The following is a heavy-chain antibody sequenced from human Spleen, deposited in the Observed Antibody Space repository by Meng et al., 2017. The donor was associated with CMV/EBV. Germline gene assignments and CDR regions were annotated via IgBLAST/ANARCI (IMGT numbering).Heavy chain of an antibody. CDR1: GGTFSSYA. V-gene: IGHV1-69*05. D-gene: IGHD2/OR15-2a*01. CDR2: IIPIFGTA. CDR3: ARHTPIVTHNYYYGMDV. J-gene: IGHJ6*02. Sequence: SVKVSCKASGGTFSSYAISWVRQAPGQGLEWMGGIIPIFGTANYAQKFQGRVTITTDESTSTAYMELSSLRAEDTAVYYCARHTPIVTHNYYYGMDVWGQGTTVTVSS.